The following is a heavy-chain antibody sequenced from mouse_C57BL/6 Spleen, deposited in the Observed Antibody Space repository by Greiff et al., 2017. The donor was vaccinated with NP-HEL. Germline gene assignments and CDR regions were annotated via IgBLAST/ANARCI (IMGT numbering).Heavy chain of an antibody. CDR1: GYTFTDNT. Sequence: QVQLQQSDAELVKPGASGKISGKVSGYTFTDNTIHWRKQRPEQGLEGIGYIYPRDVSTKYNEKFKGKAKLTADKSSSTAYMQLNSLTSEDSAVYFCARRRVYDWFFDYWGQGTTLTVSS. D-gene: IGHD2-3*01. V-gene: IGHV1-78*01. J-gene: IGHJ2*01. CDR2: IYPRDVST. CDR3: ARRRVYDWFFDY.